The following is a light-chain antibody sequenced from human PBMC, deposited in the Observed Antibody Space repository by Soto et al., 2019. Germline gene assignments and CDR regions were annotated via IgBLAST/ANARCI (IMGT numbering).Light chain of an antibody. CDR3: QQYGSSPT. V-gene: IGKV3-20*01. CDR2: GAS. Sequence: EIVLTHAPASLSFSPGEIATLSFRASQSVSSSYLAWYQQKPGQAPRLLIYGASSRATGIPDRFSGSGSGTDFTLTISRLEPEDFAVYCCQQYGSSPTFGQGTKVDIK. J-gene: IGKJ1*01. CDR1: QSVSSSY.